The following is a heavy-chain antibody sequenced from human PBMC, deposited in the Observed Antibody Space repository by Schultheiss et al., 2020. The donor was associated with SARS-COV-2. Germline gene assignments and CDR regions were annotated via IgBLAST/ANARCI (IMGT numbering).Heavy chain of an antibody. D-gene: IGHD6-19*01. V-gene: IGHV3-48*03. CDR3: AKDGGAVAGDY. CDR2: ISSSGSTI. CDR1: GFTLSSYE. J-gene: IGHJ4*02. Sequence: GGSLRLSCAASGFTLSSYEMNWVRQAPGKGLEWVSYISSSGSTIYYADSVKGRFTISRDNAKNSLYLQMNSLRAEDTAVYYCAKDGGAVAGDYWGQGTLVTVSS.